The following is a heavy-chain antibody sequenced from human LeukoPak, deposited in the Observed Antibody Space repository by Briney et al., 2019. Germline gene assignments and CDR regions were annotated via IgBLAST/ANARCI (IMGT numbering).Heavy chain of an antibody. CDR3: AREETWGSPFYSDY. D-gene: IGHD7-27*01. V-gene: IGHV3-11*06. Sequence: PGGSLRLSCAASGFTFSDYYMTWIRQAPGKGLERVSYISSSSTYTSHADSVKGRFTISRDNAENSLYLQMNSLRADDTAVYYCAREETWGSPFYSDYWGQGTLVTVSS. J-gene: IGHJ4*02. CDR1: GFTFSDYY. CDR2: ISSSSTYT.